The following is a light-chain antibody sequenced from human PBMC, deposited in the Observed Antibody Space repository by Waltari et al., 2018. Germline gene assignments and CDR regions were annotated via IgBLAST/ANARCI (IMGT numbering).Light chain of an antibody. V-gene: IGLV2-14*03. J-gene: IGLJ2*01. Sequence: QSALTQPASVSGSPGQSITISCTGTNNDVGASKFVSWYQQHPGRAPKLKIYDVTERPSGIFYRFSGSKHANPASLTISGLLPEDEAIYYCCSFTATHTLLFGGGTTVTVL. CDR3: CSFTATHTLL. CDR1: NNDVGASKF. CDR2: DVT.